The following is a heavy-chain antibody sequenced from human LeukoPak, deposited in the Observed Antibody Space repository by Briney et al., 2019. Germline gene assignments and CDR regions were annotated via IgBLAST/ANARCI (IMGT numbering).Heavy chain of an antibody. D-gene: IGHD3-9*01. CDR2: FYSDDIT. CDR3: ARRLSTGYYEF. V-gene: IGHV3-66*01. J-gene: IGHJ4*02. CDR1: GFTVSSTY. Sequence: GGSLRLSCAASGFTVSSTYMSWVRQAPGKGLEWVSVFYSDDITYYANSVKGRFIISRDNSKSMLYLQMNSLRVEDTAVYYCARRLSTGYYEFWGQETLVTVSS.